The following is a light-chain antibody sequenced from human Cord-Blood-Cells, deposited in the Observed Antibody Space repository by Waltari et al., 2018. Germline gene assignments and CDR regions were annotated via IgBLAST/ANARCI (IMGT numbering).Light chain of an antibody. V-gene: IGKV3-11*01. CDR3: QQRSNWPPLT. Sequence: EIVLTQSPATLSLSPGERATLSCRASQSVSSYLAWYQQKPGQAPRLLIYDASNRATGIPARFSGSGSVTDFTFTISSLEPEDFAVYDCQQRSNWPPLTFGGGTKVEIK. CDR2: DAS. CDR1: QSVSSY. J-gene: IGKJ4*01.